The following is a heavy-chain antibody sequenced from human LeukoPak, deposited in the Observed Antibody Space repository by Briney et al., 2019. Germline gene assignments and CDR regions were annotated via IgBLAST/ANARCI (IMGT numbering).Heavy chain of an antibody. CDR2: INHSGST. Sequence: SETLSLTCAVYGGSFSGYYWSWIRQPPGKELEWIGEINHSGSTNYNPSLKSRVTISVDTSKNQFSLKLSSVTAADTAVYYCARPAGPYYFDYWGQGTLVTVSS. CDR3: ARPAGPYYFDY. J-gene: IGHJ4*02. V-gene: IGHV4-34*01. CDR1: GGSFSGYY.